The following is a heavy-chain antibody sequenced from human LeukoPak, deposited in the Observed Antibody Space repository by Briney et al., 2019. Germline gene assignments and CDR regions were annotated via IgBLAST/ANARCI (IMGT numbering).Heavy chain of an antibody. J-gene: IGHJ4*02. Sequence: SVKVFCKASGGTFSSYAISWVRQAPGQGLEWMGSIIPILGIANYAQKFQGRVTITADKSTSTAYMELSSLRSEDAAVYYCAGAPLNSYGGDPYFDYWGQGTLVTVSS. V-gene: IGHV1-69*04. CDR1: GGTFSSYA. CDR2: IIPILGIA. D-gene: IGHD5-18*01. CDR3: AGAPLNSYGGDPYFDY.